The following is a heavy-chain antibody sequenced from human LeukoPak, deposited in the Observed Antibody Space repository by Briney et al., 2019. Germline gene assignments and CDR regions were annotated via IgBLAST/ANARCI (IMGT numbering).Heavy chain of an antibody. Sequence: ASVKVSCKASGYTFTDYYMHWVRQAPGQGLEWMGWINPNSGVTNYAQKFQGRVTMTRDTSISTAYMELSGLRSDDTAVYYCARDPSGSFLYWGQGTLATVSS. CDR1: GYTFTDYY. CDR3: ARDPSGSFLY. CDR2: INPNSGVT. D-gene: IGHD6-19*01. V-gene: IGHV1-2*02. J-gene: IGHJ4*02.